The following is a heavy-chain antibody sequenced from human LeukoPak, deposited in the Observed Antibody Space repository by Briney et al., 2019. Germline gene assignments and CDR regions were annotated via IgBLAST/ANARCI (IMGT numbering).Heavy chain of an antibody. D-gene: IGHD2-15*01. CDR1: GYTFTSYY. CDR2: INPSGGST. CDR3: ARDPTGYCSGGSCYDGDY. V-gene: IGHV1-46*01. J-gene: IGHJ4*02. Sequence: ASVKVSCKASGYTFTSYYMHWVRQAPGQGLEWMGIINPSGGSTSYAQKFQGRVTMTRDTSTSTVYVELSSLRSEDTAVYYCARDPTGYCSGGSCYDGDYWGQGTLVTVSS.